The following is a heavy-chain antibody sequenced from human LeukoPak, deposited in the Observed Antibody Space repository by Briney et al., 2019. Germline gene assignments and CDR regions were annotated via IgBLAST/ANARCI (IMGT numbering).Heavy chain of an antibody. CDR3: ARDCDFWRGYLDY. V-gene: IGHV3-7*05. CDR1: GFTFSNYA. D-gene: IGHD3-3*01. J-gene: IGHJ4*02. CDR2: IKQDGSEK. Sequence: PGGSLRLSCAASGFTFSNYAMSWVRQAPGKGLEWVANIKQDGSEKYYVDSVKGRFSISRDNAKNSLYLQMNSLRAEDTAVYYCARDCDFWRGYLDYWGQGTLVTVSS.